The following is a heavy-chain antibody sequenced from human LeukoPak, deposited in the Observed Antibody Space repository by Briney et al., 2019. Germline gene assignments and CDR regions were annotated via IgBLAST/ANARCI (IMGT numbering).Heavy chain of an antibody. CDR1: GGSISSSSYY. D-gene: IGHD2-2*01. CDR3: ARLRGVVGGDY. J-gene: IGHJ4*02. Sequence: ETLSLTCTVSGGSISSSSYYWGWIRQPPGKGLEWIGSISYSGTTYYNPSLKSRVTISADTSKNRFSLRLSSVTAADTAVFYCARLRGVVGGDYWGQGTLVTVSS. CDR2: ISYSGTT. V-gene: IGHV4-39*01.